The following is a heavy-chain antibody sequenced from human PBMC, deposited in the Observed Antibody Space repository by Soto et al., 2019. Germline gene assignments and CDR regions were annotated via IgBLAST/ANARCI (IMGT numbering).Heavy chain of an antibody. J-gene: IGHJ4*02. V-gene: IGHV3-23*01. CDR3: AKSGPTNYFDY. Sequence: GGSLRLSCAASGLTFSTYAMNWVRQAPGKGLEWVSGLSGGGAFTYYADSVKGRFTISRDDSKNTLYLQMNSLRVDDTAVYYCAKSGPTNYFDYWGQGALVTVSS. CDR2: LSGGGAFT. CDR1: GLTFSTYA.